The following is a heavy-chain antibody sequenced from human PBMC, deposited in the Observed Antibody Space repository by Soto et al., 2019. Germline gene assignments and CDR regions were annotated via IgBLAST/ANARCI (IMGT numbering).Heavy chain of an antibody. J-gene: IGHJ4*02. CDR2: ISSSGGAS. CDR3: AKSVGSSGYFSFQS. V-gene: IGHV3-23*01. D-gene: IGHD3-3*01. Sequence: GGSLRLSCAASGFTFSTYAMGWVRQAPGKGLEWVSFISSSGGASYYADSVKGRFTISRDNSKDTLFVQMKSLTAEDTAVYFGAKSVGSSGYFSFQSWGQGTLVTVSS. CDR1: GFTFSTYA.